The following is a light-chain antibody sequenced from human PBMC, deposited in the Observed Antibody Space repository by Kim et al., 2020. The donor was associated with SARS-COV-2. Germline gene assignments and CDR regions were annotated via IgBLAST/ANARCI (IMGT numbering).Light chain of an antibody. Sequence: TLALSPGERATLSCRASQSFGSTYLAWYQQKPGQAPRLLISGASSRATGIPDRFSGSGSGTNFTLTISRLEPEDCAVYYCQQYKTFGQGTKVDIK. CDR2: GAS. J-gene: IGKJ1*01. CDR3: QQYKT. CDR1: QSFGSTY. V-gene: IGKV3-20*01.